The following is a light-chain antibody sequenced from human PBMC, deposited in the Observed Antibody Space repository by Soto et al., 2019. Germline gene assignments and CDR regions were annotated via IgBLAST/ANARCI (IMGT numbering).Light chain of an antibody. J-gene: IGKJ2*01. CDR1: QSVSNSF. CDR3: QQSSTLPHT. Sequence: ESVLTQSPGTLSLSPGERATLSCRASQSVSNSFFAWYQQKPGQPPRLLIYGISNRATGIPDRFSGSGSGTDFTLTTSRLEPEDFVLYYCQQSSTLPHTFGQGTKLEVK. CDR2: GIS. V-gene: IGKV3-20*01.